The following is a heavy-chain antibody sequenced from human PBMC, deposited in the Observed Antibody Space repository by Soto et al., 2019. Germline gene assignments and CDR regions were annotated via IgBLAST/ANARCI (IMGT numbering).Heavy chain of an antibody. CDR3: ARRGYYDSSGFLDY. J-gene: IGHJ4*02. Sequence: SETLSLTCAVSGGSISSGGYSWSWIRQPPGKGLEWIGYIYHSGSTYYNPSLKSRVTISVDRSKNQFSLKLSSVTAADTAVYYCARRGYYDSSGFLDYWGQGTLVTVSS. CDR2: IYHSGST. V-gene: IGHV4-30-2*01. D-gene: IGHD3-22*01. CDR1: GGSISSGGYS.